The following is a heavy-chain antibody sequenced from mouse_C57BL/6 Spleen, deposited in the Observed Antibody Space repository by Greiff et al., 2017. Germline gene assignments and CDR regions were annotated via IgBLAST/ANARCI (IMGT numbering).Heavy chain of an antibody. CDR2: ISDGGSYT. D-gene: IGHD2-3*01. J-gene: IGHJ4*01. V-gene: IGHV5-4*03. CDR1: GFTFSSYA. CDR3: ASEGWLLLYAMDY. Sequence: EVMLVESGGGLVKPGGSLKLSCAASGFTFSSYAMSWVRQTPEKRLEWVATISDGGSYTYSPDNVKGRFTISRDNAKNNLYLQMSHLKSENTAIYYCASEGWLLLYAMDYWGQGTSVTVSS.